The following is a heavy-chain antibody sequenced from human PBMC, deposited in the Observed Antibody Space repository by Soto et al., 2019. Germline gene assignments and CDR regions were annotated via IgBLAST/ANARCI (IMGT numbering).Heavy chain of an antibody. CDR1: GYSFTSYW. V-gene: IGHV5-51*01. CDR2: IYPGDSDT. Sequence: LGESLKISCKGSGYSFTSYWIGWVRQMPWKGLEWMGIIYPGDSDTRYSPSFQGQVTISADKSISTAYLQWSSLKASDTAMYYCARGLWGVVKGSAFDIWGQGTMVTVSS. J-gene: IGHJ3*02. D-gene: IGHD2-21*01. CDR3: ARGLWGVVKGSAFDI.